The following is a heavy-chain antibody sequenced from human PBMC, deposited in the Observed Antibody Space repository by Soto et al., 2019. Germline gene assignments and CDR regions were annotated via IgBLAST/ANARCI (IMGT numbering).Heavy chain of an antibody. CDR2: INPNTGDT. Sequence: QVHLVQSGAEVKKPGPSGKVSSRAFGSSFTAFILHGVRQPPGQGLEWLGWINPNTGDTDYAQIFQGRVSLTRDTSTSTAYMEMTRLTSDDTAVYYCAKDPPRGVQLVVGDFWGQGTLVTVSS. D-gene: IGHD3-10*01. J-gene: IGHJ4*02. V-gene: IGHV1-2*02. CDR3: AKDPPRGVQLVVGDF. CDR1: GSSFTAFI.